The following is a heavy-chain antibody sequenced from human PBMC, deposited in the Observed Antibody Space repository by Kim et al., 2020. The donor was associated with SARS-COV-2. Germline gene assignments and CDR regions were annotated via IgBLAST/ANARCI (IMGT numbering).Heavy chain of an antibody. CDR3: ASKQLVSPALRWGGYG. J-gene: IGHJ6*01. V-gene: IGHV4-30-2*01. Sequence: SETLSLTCAVSGGSISSGGYSWSWIRQPPGKGLEWIGYIYHSGSTYYNPSLKSRVTISVDRSKNQFSLKLSSVTAADTAVYYCASKQLVSPALRWGGYG. CDR2: IYHSGST. CDR1: GGSISSGGYS. D-gene: IGHD6-6*01.